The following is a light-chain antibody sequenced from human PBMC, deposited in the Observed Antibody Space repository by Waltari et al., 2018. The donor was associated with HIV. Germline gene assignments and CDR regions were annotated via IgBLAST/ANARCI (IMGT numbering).Light chain of an antibody. CDR1: RSDVGGYNY. Sequence: QSALTQPASVSGSPGQSITISCTGPRSDVGGYNYVSWYQQHPGKAPKLMIYDVSNRPSGVSNRFSGSKSGNTASLTISGLQAEDEADYYCSSYTSSSTFVFGGGTKLTVL. V-gene: IGLV2-14*01. J-gene: IGLJ2*01. CDR2: DVS. CDR3: SSYTSSSTFV.